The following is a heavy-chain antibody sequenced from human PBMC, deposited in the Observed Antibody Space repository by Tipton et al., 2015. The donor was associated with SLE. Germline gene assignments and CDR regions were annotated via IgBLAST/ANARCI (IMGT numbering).Heavy chain of an antibody. CDR2: IKSGGAT. D-gene: IGHD4-17*01. CDR1: GFTFRNAW. J-gene: IGHJ4*02. V-gene: IGHV3-15*01. CDR3: TTGSLTVPTAAEDN. Sequence: GSLRLSCAASGFTFRNAWMSWVRQAPGKGLEGVGRIKSGGATDYAAPVKGRFTISRDDSSNTLFLQMNSLKSEDTAVYYCTTGSLTVPTAAEDNWGQGSLVTVSS.